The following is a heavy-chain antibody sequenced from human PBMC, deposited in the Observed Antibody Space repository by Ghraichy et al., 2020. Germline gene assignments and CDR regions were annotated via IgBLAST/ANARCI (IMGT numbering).Heavy chain of an antibody. CDR1: GFTFSSYA. CDR3: ARDSGSYSSYYYYGMDV. J-gene: IGHJ6*02. Sequence: GESLNISCAASGFTFSSYAMHWVRQAPGKGLEYVSAISSNGGSTYYANSVKGRFTISRDNSKNTLYLQMGSLRAEDMAVYYCARDSGSYSSYYYYGMDVWGQGTMVTVSS. V-gene: IGHV3-64*01. CDR2: ISSNGGST. D-gene: IGHD1-26*01.